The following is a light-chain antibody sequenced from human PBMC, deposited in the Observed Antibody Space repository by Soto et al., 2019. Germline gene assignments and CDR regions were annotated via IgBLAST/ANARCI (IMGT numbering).Light chain of an antibody. CDR3: QQYNSYSYT. V-gene: IGKV1-5*01. J-gene: IGKJ5*01. CDR1: QSISGW. Sequence: DIQMTQSPSTLSASVGDRVTTTCRASQSISGWLAWYQQKPGKAPKLLIYHASTLESGVPSRFSGSGSGTEFTLTISSLQPDDFATYYCQQYNSYSYTFGQGTRLEIK. CDR2: HAS.